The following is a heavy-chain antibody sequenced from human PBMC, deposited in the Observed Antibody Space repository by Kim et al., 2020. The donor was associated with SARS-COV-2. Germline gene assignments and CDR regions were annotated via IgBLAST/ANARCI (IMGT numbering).Heavy chain of an antibody. CDR1: GGSISSSSYY. D-gene: IGHD6-6*01. Sequence: SETLSLTCTVSGGSISSSSYYWGWIRQPPGKGLEWIGSIYYSGSTYYNPSLKSRVTISVDTSKNQFSLKLSSVTAADTAVYYCARHGGIAARWYYFDYWGQGTLVTVSS. CDR2: IYYSGST. J-gene: IGHJ4*02. V-gene: IGHV4-39*01. CDR3: ARHGGIAARWYYFDY.